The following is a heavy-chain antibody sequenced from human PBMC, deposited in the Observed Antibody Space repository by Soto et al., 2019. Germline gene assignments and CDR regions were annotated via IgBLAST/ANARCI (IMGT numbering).Heavy chain of an antibody. CDR2: ISAYNGNT. V-gene: IGHV1-18*01. D-gene: IGHD3-22*01. CDR3: ARDRGDYDSSGYYYYYYYGMDV. J-gene: IGHJ6*02. CDR1: CLNFYSYC. Sequence: GSVKGSRKASCLNFYSYCINLVRQGPGQRGEGVGWISAYNGNTNYAQKLQGRVTMTTDTSTSTAYMELRSLRSDDTAVYYCARDRGDYDSSGYYYYYYYGMDVWGQGTTVTVSS.